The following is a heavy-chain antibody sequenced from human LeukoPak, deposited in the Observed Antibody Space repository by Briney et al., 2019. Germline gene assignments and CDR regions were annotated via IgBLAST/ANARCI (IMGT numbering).Heavy chain of an antibody. V-gene: IGHV1-2*02. CDR1: GYTFTSYY. CDR2: INPNSGSP. D-gene: IGHD2-2*01. Sequence: SETLSCKASGYTFTSYYLHWVRQAPGQGPEWMGWINPNSGSPNYAQELQGRVTMTRDMSISTAYMERSRLRSDDTSVYYCWRQPSFDAIDIWGEGTMVSVS. J-gene: IGHJ3*02. CDR3: WRQPSFDAIDI.